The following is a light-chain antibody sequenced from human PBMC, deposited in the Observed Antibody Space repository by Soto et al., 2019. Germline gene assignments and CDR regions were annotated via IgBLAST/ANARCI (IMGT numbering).Light chain of an antibody. Sequence: SVLTQPRSVSGSPGQSVTISCTGTSSDVGGYNYVSWYQQYPGKAPELMIYDVTKRPSGVPDRFSGSKSGNTASLTISGLQADDEADYYCCSWGGTYSFVFGTGTKVTVL. V-gene: IGLV2-11*01. CDR2: DVT. J-gene: IGLJ1*01. CDR1: SSDVGGYNY. CDR3: CSWGGTYSFV.